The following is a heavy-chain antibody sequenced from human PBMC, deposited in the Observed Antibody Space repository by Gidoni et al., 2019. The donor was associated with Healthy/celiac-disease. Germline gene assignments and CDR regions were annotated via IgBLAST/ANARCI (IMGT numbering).Heavy chain of an antibody. V-gene: IGHV3-49*03. CDR3: TRVTTFIVVVIAFDY. CDR2: IRSKAYGGTT. D-gene: IGHD2-21*01. Sequence: EVQLVESGGGLVQPGRSLRLSCTASGFPLGDYAMSWFRQAPGKGLEWVGFIRSKAYGGTTEYAASVKGRFTISRDDSKSIAYLQMNSLKTEDTAVYYCTRVTTFIVVVIAFDYWGQGTLVTVSS. J-gene: IGHJ4*02. CDR1: GFPLGDYA.